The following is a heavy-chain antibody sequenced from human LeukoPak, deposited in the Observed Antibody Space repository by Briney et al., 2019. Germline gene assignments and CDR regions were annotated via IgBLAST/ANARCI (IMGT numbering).Heavy chain of an antibody. D-gene: IGHD6-13*01. Sequence: GASVKVSCKASGYTFSGYYMHWVRQAPGQGLEWMGWINPDSGGTNYAQKFQGRVTMTRDTSISTAYMELSRLRSDDTAVYYCARAGVRENSSSWYSEYFQHWGQGTLVTVSS. V-gene: IGHV1-2*02. J-gene: IGHJ1*01. CDR1: GYTFSGYY. CDR2: INPDSGGT. CDR3: ARAGVRENSSSWYSEYFQH.